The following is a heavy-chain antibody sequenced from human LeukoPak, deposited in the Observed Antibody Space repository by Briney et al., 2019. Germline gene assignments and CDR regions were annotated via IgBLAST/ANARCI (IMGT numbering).Heavy chain of an antibody. J-gene: IGHJ5*02. V-gene: IGHV3-23*01. CDR3: ATFCSGGDCYSFAP. CDR2: IIGSGGNT. CDR1: GFTFNNYA. D-gene: IGHD2-15*01. Sequence: GGSLRLSCAASGFTFNNYAMTWVRQAPGKGLDWVSTIIGSGGNTDYADSVKGRFTISRDNSKDTLFLQMDSLRVEDTAVYYCATFCSGGDCYSFAPWGQGTLVTVSS.